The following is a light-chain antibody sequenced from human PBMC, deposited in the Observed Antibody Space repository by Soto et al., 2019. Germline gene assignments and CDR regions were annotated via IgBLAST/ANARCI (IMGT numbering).Light chain of an antibody. V-gene: IGKV3-11*01. Sequence: EIVLTQSPATLSLSPGERATLSCRASQSVSSYLAWYQQKPGQAPRLLIYDASNRATGIPARFSGSGSGTDFTLTISSLEPEDFAVYYCQQRSNWPPSTFGQGTRRRL. CDR2: DAS. CDR3: QQRSNWPPST. J-gene: IGKJ5*01. CDR1: QSVSSY.